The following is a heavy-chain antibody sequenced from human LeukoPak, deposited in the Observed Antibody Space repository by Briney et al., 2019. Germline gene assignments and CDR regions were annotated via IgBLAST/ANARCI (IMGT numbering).Heavy chain of an antibody. D-gene: IGHD3-9*01. J-gene: IGHJ4*02. CDR1: GFTFSSYA. V-gene: IGHV3-23*01. Sequence: GGSLRLSCAASGFTFSSYAMSWVRQAPGKGLEWVSAIGGSGGDTYYADSVKGRFTISRDNSKNTLYLQMNSLRADDTAVYYCAKGDGELRYVDSLFQFRLYFDHWGQGALVTVSS. CDR3: AKGDGELRYVDSLFQFRLYFDH. CDR2: IGGSGGDT.